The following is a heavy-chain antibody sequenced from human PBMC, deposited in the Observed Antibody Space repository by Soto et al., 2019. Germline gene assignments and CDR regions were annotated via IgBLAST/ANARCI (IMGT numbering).Heavy chain of an antibody. V-gene: IGHV1-69*04. CDR3: ARDRAAAGYYFDY. CDR1: GGTFSTYT. Sequence: GASVKVSCKASGGTFSTYTIAWVRQAPGLGLEWMGRIIFILGVANYAEKFQGRVTITADKSTRTAYMELSSLTSEDTAVYYCARDRAAAGYYFDYWGQGTQVTVSS. J-gene: IGHJ4*02. D-gene: IGHD6-13*01. CDR2: IIFILGVA.